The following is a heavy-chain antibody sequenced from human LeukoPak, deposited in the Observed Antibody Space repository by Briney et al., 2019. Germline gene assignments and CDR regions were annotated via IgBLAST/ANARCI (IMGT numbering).Heavy chain of an antibody. CDR2: ITGNGANT. J-gene: IGHJ5*02. D-gene: IGHD3-10*01. CDR3: ARDPSGSYPNWFDP. Sequence: PGGSLRLSCAASGFTFSSYGMSWVRQAPGKGLEWVSAITGNGANTFYADSVKGRFTISRDNSKNTMYLQMNSLRAEDTALYYCARDPSGSYPNWFDPWGQGTLVTFSS. V-gene: IGHV3-23*01. CDR1: GFTFSSYG.